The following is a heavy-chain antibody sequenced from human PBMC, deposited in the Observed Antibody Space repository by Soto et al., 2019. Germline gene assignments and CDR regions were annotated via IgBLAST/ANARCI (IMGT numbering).Heavy chain of an antibody. CDR3: ARDPRIYCTSASWHSYFDY. J-gene: IGHJ4*02. V-gene: IGHV1-69*01. Sequence: QVQLVQSGAEVKQPGSSVKVSCKASGFTFTSYGITWVRQAPGQGLEWLGGIIPVFGTINNAQKFQGRVTITADESTATAYMALTSLTSEDTAVYFCARDPRIYCTSASWHSYFDYWGQGTLVTVSS. D-gene: IGHD2-2*01. CDR2: IIPVFGTI. CDR1: GFTFTSYG.